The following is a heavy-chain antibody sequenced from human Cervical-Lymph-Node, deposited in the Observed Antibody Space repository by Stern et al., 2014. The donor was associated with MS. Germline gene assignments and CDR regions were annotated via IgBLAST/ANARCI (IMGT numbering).Heavy chain of an antibody. J-gene: IGHJ6*02. D-gene: IGHD3-22*01. Sequence: QVQLVQSGAEVKKPGASVKVSCKASGGTFSNYAISWVRQAPGQGIEWMGGIIPIVGTAEYAQKFQGRVTITADDTKRAVYMQLRSLRSEDPAVYYCAGGGGGRISMTTAVLYGMDVWGQGTTVTVSS. V-gene: IGHV1-69*01. CDR2: IIPIVGTA. CDR3: AGGGGGRISMTTAVLYGMDV. CDR1: GGTFSNYA.